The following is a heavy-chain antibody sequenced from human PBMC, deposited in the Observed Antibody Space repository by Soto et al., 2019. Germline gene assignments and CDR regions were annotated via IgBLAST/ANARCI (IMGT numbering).Heavy chain of an antibody. CDR3: ARDLWGYCGADCYPLDV. CDR2: MYNTGST. V-gene: IGHV4-59*01. J-gene: IGHJ6*02. D-gene: IGHD2-21*02. Sequence: QVRLQESGPGLVKPSETLSLTCTVSGGSISCYYWSWIRQPPGKGLEWIGHMYNTGSTNYNPSLKSRVTISVDTSKNQFSLKLNSVTAADAAVYYCARDLWGYCGADCYPLDVWGQGTTVTVSS. CDR1: GGSISCYY.